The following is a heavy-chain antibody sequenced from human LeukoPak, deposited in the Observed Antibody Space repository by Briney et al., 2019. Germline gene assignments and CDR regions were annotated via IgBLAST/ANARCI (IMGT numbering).Heavy chain of an antibody. J-gene: IGHJ4*02. Sequence: GGSLRLSCAASGFTFSSYEMHWVRQAPGEGLEWVSYISSSGSTIYYADSVKGRFTISRDNAKNSLSLQMNSLRAEDTAVYYCARDYGGSSSFDYWGQGTLVTVSS. CDR3: ARDYGGSSSFDY. V-gene: IGHV3-48*03. CDR2: ISSSGSTI. D-gene: IGHD4-23*01. CDR1: GFTFSSYE.